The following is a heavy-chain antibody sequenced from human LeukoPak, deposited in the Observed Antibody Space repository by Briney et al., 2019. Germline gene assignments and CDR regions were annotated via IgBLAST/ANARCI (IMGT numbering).Heavy chain of an antibody. Sequence: PGGSLRLSCVASGFTFSSYAMSWVRQAPGKGLEWVSAISGSGGSTYYADSVKGRFTISRDSSKNTLYLQMNTLRAEDTVVYYCAKWAYYDFWSGYYFDYWGQGTLVTVSS. D-gene: IGHD3-3*01. CDR1: GFTFSSYA. CDR3: AKWAYYDFWSGYYFDY. J-gene: IGHJ4*02. CDR2: ISGSGGST. V-gene: IGHV3-23*01.